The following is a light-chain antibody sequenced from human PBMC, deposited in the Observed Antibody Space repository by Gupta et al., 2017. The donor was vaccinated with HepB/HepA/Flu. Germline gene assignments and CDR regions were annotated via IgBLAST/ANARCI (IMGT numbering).Light chain of an antibody. J-gene: IGLJ1*01. CDR1: SSNIGNNY. Sequence: QSVLTQPPSVSAAPGQKVTISCSGSSSNIGNNYVSWYQQFPGAAPKLLIYDNDKRPSEIPDRFSGSKSGTSATLDITGLQTGDEADYYCGTWDGSRSAAVFGTGTKVTVL. CDR2: DND. V-gene: IGLV1-51*01. CDR3: GTWDGSRSAAV.